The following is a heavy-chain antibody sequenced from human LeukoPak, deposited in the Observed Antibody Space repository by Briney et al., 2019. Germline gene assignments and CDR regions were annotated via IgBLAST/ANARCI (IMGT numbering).Heavy chain of an antibody. CDR3: ARGGEWFIFDY. J-gene: IGHJ4*02. D-gene: IGHD3-3*01. CDR1: GGSISSSSYY. V-gene: IGHV4-39*01. Sequence: PSETLSLTCTVSGGSISSSSYYWGWIRQPPGKGLEWIGSIYYSGSTYYNPSLKSRVTISVDTSKNQFSLKLSSVTAADTAVYYCARGGEWFIFDYWGQGTLVTVSS. CDR2: IYYSGST.